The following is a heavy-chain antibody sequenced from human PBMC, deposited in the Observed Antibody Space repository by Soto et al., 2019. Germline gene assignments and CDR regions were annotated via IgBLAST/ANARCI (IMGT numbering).Heavy chain of an antibody. CDR3: ARDGSGYDPLFDY. D-gene: IGHD5-12*01. Sequence: GGSLRLSCAASGFTFSSYWMSWVRQAPGKGLEWVANIKQDGSEKYYVDSVKGRFTISRDNAKNSLYLQMNSLRAEDTAVYYCARDGSGYDPLFDYWGQGTLVTVSS. J-gene: IGHJ4*02. V-gene: IGHV3-7*01. CDR2: IKQDGSEK. CDR1: GFTFSSYW.